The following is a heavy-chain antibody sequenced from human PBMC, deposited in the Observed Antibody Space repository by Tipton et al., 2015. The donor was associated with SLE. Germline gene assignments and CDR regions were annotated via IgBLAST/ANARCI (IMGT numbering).Heavy chain of an antibody. Sequence: TLSLTCTVSGGSISNYYWSWIRQPPGKGLEWIGYMYDSGSTTYNPSLKSRVTISVDTSKNQFSLKLSSVTAADTAVYYCARRRYSSSSRPYWYFDLWGRGTLVTVSS. D-gene: IGHD6-6*01. CDR1: GGSISNYY. J-gene: IGHJ2*01. CDR2: MYDSGST. V-gene: IGHV4-59*08. CDR3: ARRRYSSSSRPYWYFDL.